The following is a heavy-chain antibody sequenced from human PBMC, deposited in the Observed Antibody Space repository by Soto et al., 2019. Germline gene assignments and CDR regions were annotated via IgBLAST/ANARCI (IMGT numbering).Heavy chain of an antibody. V-gene: IGHV4-4*02. J-gene: IGHJ6*02. Sequence: PSETLSLTCAVSGGSISSSNWWSWVRQPPGKGLEWIGEIYHSGSTNYNPSLKSRVTISVDKSKNQFSLKLSSVTAADTTVYYCARVAGIAAAGTPYCYYGMDVWGQGTTVTVSS. CDR3: ARVAGIAAAGTPYCYYGMDV. CDR1: GGSISSSNW. D-gene: IGHD6-13*01. CDR2: IYHSGST.